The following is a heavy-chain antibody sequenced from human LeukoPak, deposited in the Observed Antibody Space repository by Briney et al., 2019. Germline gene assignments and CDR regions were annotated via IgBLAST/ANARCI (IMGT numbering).Heavy chain of an antibody. V-gene: IGHV3-64*01. CDR1: GFTFSSYA. J-gene: IGHJ6*03. D-gene: IGHD1-26*01. Sequence: PGGSLRLSCAASGFTFSSYAMHWVRQAPGKGLEYVSAISSNGGSTYYANSVKGRFTISRDNSKNTLYLQMGSLRAEDMAVYYCARGIGGSYYDSDYYYYYMDVWGKGTTVTVSS. CDR3: ARGIGGSYYDSDYYYYYMDV. CDR2: ISSNGGST.